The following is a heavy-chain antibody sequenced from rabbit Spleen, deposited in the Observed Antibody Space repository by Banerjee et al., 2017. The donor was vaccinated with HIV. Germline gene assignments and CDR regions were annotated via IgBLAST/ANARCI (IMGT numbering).Heavy chain of an antibody. J-gene: IGHJ4*01. Sequence: QEQLEESGGGLVKPEGSLTLTCKASGFSFSDRDVMCWVRQAPGKGLEWIACINTATGKAVYASWAKGRFTISKTSSTTVTLQMTSLTAADTATYFCVRDQAGDADYGPYYLNLWGPGTLVTV. CDR2: INTATGKA. CDR1: GFSFSDRDV. D-gene: IGHD2-1*01. CDR3: VRDQAGDADYGPYYLNL. V-gene: IGHV1S45*01.